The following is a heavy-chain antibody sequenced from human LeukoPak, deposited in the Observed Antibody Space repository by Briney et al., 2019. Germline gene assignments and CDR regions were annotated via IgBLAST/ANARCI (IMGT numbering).Heavy chain of an antibody. CDR1: GFTFSNAW. Sequence: GGSLRLSCAASGFTFSNAWMSWVRQAPGKGLEWVGRIKSKTDGGTTDYAAPVKGRFTISRDDSKNTLYLQMNSLKTEDTAVYYCTTDPEAYYYDSSGYQTTGYFDYWGQGTLVTVSS. V-gene: IGHV3-15*01. CDR2: IKSKTDGGTT. J-gene: IGHJ4*02. D-gene: IGHD3-22*01. CDR3: TTDPEAYYYDSSGYQTTGYFDY.